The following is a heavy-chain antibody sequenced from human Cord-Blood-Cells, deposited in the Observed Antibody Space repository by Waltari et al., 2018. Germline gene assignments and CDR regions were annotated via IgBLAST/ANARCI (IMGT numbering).Heavy chain of an antibody. CDR1: GYTFTGYY. Sequence: QVQLVQSGAEVKKPGAPVKVYCKASGYTFTGYYMHWVRQAPGQGLEWMGLVNPNLGGTHYAQQFQGLVPMTSDTSISTAYMELRRLRSDDTAVYYCARSGFGYSSFFDYWGQGALVTVSS. J-gene: IGHJ4*02. D-gene: IGHD6-13*01. CDR2: VNPNLGGT. CDR3: ARSGFGYSSFFDY. V-gene: IGHV1-2*04.